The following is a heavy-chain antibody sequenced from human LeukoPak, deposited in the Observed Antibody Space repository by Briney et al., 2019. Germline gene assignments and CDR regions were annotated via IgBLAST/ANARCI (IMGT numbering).Heavy chain of an antibody. CDR2: IYYSGRT. CDR3: ARHSGAYDYWLGY. CDR1: GGSISNHY. Sequence: PSQTLSLTCTVSGGSISNHYWSWIRQPPGKGLEWIGNIYYSGRTNYTPSLRSRVTISVDTSKKQFSLKLTSVTAADTAVYYCARHSGAYDYWLGYWGQGTLVTVSS. V-gene: IGHV4-59*08. J-gene: IGHJ4*02. D-gene: IGHD5-12*01.